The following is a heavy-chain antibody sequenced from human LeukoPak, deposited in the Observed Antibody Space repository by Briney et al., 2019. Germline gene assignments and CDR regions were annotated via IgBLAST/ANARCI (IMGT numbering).Heavy chain of an antibody. CDR3: AKEDAPRLYYMDV. V-gene: IGHV3-30*02. Sequence: GGSLRLSCAASGFTFSTYGMHWVRQAPGKGLEWVAFFLYDGNNKYYADSVKGRFTISRDNSKNTLYLQMNSLRADDTAVYYFAKEDAPRLYYMDVWGKGTTVTVSS. J-gene: IGHJ6*03. CDR1: GFTFSTYG. CDR2: FLYDGNNK.